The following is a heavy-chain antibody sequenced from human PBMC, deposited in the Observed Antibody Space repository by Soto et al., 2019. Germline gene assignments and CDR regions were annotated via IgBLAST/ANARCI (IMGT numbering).Heavy chain of an antibody. Sequence: GASVKVSCKASGYTFTSYGISWVRQAPGQGLEWMGWISAYNGNTNYAQKLQGRVTMTTDTSTSTAYMELRSLRSDDTAVYYCARDFARITMVRGVHYYYGMDVWGQGTTVTVSS. J-gene: IGHJ6*02. V-gene: IGHV1-18*01. CDR1: GYTFTSYG. D-gene: IGHD3-10*01. CDR2: ISAYNGNT. CDR3: ARDFARITMVRGVHYYYGMDV.